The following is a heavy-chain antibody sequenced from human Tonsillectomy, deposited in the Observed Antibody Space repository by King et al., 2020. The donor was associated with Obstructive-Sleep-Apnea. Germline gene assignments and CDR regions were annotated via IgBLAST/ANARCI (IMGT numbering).Heavy chain of an antibody. CDR3: ARDYNRLVIDS. CDR2: FNYSGNT. D-gene: IGHD3-9*01. Sequence: QLQESGPGLVRPSETLSLTCTVSGGSISSSSYYWDWIRQPPGKGLQWIGTFNYSGNTYYNPSLKRRVTISVDTSKDQFSLKLSSVTAADTAMYYCARDYNRLVIDSWGQGTLVTVSS. CDR1: GGSISSSSYY. J-gene: IGHJ4*02. V-gene: IGHV4-39*07.